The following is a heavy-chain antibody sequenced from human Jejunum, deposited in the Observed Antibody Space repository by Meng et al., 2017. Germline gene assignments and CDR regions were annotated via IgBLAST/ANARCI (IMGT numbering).Heavy chain of an antibody. D-gene: IGHD6-19*01. Sequence: GSLRLSCSVSGVSTTSTYWWSWVRQPPGKGLEWIGEISHGGSTNYNPSLHGRVTISLDKSKNQFSLNLNSVTAADTAVYYCGAKAVAVPADSWGQGALVTVSS. CDR1: GVSTTSTYW. CDR2: ISHGGST. CDR3: GAKAVAVPADS. V-gene: IGHV4-4*02. J-gene: IGHJ5*01.